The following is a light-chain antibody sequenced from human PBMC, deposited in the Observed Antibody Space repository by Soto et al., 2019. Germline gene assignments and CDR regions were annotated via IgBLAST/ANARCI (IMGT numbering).Light chain of an antibody. V-gene: IGKV1-5*01. Sequence: DIQMTQSPSTLSAFVGDRVTITCRASQSISRRLAGYQQKPGKAPKLLMSDASSLESGVPSRFSGSGSGTEFTLTISRLEPDDFASYYCQQHDIYPVTFGQGTKVEIK. CDR2: DAS. CDR1: QSISRR. J-gene: IGKJ1*01. CDR3: QQHDIYPVT.